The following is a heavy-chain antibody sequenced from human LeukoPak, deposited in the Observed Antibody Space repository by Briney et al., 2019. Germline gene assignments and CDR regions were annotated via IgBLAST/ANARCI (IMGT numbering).Heavy chain of an antibody. CDR3: AQYSVGATCNY. CDR1: GYTFTSYG. J-gene: IGHJ4*02. Sequence: ASVKVSCKASGYTFTSYGISWVRQAPGQGLEWMGWISAYNGNTNYGQKLQGRVTTTTDTSTSTAYMEPRSLRSDDTAVYYCAQYSVGATCNYWGQGTLVTVSS. D-gene: IGHD1-26*01. CDR2: ISAYNGNT. V-gene: IGHV1-18*01.